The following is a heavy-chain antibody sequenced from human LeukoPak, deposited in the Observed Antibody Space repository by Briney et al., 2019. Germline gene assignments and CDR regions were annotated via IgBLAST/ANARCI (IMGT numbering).Heavy chain of an antibody. CDR3: ARLITSGYGLYFDY. V-gene: IGHV1-69*01. CDR1: GGTFSSYA. J-gene: IGHJ4*02. CDR2: IIPIFGTA. Sequence: SVKVSCKASGGTFSSYAISWVRQAPGQGLEWMGGIIPIFGTANYAQKFQGRVTITADESTSTAYMELSSLRSEDTAVYYCARLITSGYGLYFDYWGQGTLVTVSS. D-gene: IGHD5-12*01.